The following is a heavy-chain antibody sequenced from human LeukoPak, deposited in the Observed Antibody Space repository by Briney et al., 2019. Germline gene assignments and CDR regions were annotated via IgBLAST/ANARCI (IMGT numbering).Heavy chain of an antibody. V-gene: IGHV4-59*01. D-gene: IGHD7-27*01. CDR1: GGSINYYH. J-gene: IGHJ4*02. CDR3: ARETPGAGHFDY. CDR2: IYYSGGT. Sequence: ASETLSLTCTVSGGSINYYHWMWIRQPPGKGLEWIGYIYYSGGTHYNPSLKSRVTMLVDTSKNQFSLKLTAVTAADTAVYYCARETPGAGHFDYWGQGSLVTVSS.